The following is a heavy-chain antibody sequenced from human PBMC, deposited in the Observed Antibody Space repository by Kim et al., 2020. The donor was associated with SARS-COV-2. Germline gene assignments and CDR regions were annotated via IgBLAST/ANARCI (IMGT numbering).Heavy chain of an antibody. Sequence: GGSLRLSCAASGFTFSSNWMHWVRQAPGQGLVWVSRINSDGSSTSYADLVKGRFTISGDNAKNTLYLQMNSLSTEDTAVYYCATGFAVRGGSAWGQGTLV. V-gene: IGHV3-74*01. J-gene: IGHJ4*02. D-gene: IGHD3-10*01. CDR3: ATGFAVRGGSA. CDR2: INSDGSST. CDR1: GFTFSSNW.